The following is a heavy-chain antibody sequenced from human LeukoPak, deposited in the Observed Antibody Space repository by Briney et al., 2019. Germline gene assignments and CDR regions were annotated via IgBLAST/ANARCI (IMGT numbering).Heavy chain of an antibody. V-gene: IGHV3-21*04. Sequence: GGSLRLSCAASGFTFSSYSMNWVRQAPGKGLEWVSSISSSSSYIYYADSVKGRFTISRDNSKNTLYLQMNSLRAEDTAVYYCAKVEVSGSYVGFDCWGQGTLVTVSS. D-gene: IGHD1-26*01. CDR2: ISSSSSYI. CDR1: GFTFSSYS. J-gene: IGHJ4*02. CDR3: AKVEVSGSYVGFDC.